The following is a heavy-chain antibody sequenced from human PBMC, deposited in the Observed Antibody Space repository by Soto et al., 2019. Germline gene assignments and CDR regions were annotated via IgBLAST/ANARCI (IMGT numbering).Heavy chain of an antibody. V-gene: IGHV4-4*02. CDR3: ASRSLDYYYGMDV. Sequence: ASETLSLTCAVSGGSISSSNWWSWVRQPPGKGLEWIGEIYHSGSTNYNPSLKSRVTISVDKSKNQFSLKLSSVTAADTAVYYCASRSLDYYYGMDVWGQGTTVTVSS. CDR2: IYHSGST. J-gene: IGHJ6*02. CDR1: GGSISSSNW.